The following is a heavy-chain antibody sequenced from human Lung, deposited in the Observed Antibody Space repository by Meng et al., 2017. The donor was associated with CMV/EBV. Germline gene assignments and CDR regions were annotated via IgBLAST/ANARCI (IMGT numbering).Heavy chain of an antibody. D-gene: IGHD3-10*01. CDR1: GDSITNHNW. J-gene: IGHJ1*01. Sequence: RESGPALVNPSETLSLTCAVSGDSITNHNWWAWVRQPPGRGLEWIGEIPHRGSSAYNPSLKSRVSMSIDKSKNQFSLKLTSVTAADTAVYHCLRRSGGSVWGQGTLVTVSS. CDR2: IPHRGSS. CDR3: LRRSGGSV. V-gene: IGHV4-4*02.